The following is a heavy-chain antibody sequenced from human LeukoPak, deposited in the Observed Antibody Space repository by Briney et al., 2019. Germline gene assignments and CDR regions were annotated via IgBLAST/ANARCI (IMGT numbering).Heavy chain of an antibody. D-gene: IGHD4-23*01. Sequence: GGSLRLSCTASGFTFGDYAMNWVRQAPGKGLEWVSSISSSSSYIFYADSVKGRFTISRDNAKNSLYLQMNSLRAEDTAVYYCARGGLGNFDWGQGTLVTVSS. CDR2: ISSSSSYI. V-gene: IGHV3-21*01. CDR3: ARGGLGNFD. J-gene: IGHJ4*02. CDR1: GFTFGDYA.